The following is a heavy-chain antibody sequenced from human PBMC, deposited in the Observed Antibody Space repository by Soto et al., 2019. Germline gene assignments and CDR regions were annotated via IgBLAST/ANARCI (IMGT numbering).Heavy chain of an antibody. CDR2: INPNSGGT. CDR3: ARVTVTGDDAFDI. J-gene: IGHJ3*02. V-gene: IGHV1-2*04. CDR1: GYTFTGYY. D-gene: IGHD7-27*01. Sequence: ASVKVSCKASGYTFTGYYMHWVRQAPGQGLEWMGWINPNSGGTNYAQKFQGWVTMTRDTSISTAYMELSRLRSDDTAVYYCARVTVTGDDAFDIWGQGTMVTVSS.